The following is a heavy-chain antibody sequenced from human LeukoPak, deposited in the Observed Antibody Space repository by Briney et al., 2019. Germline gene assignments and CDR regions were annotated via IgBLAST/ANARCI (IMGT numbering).Heavy chain of an antibody. CDR3: ARPSSSWYFGGGFDY. Sequence: PSETLSLTCAVYGGSFSGYYWSWIRQPPGKGLEWIGEINHSGSTNYNPSLKSRVTISVDTSKNQFSLKLSSVTAADTAVYYCARPSSSWYFGGGFDYWGQGTLVTVSS. CDR1: GGSFSGYY. CDR2: INHSGST. V-gene: IGHV4-34*01. J-gene: IGHJ4*02. D-gene: IGHD6-13*01.